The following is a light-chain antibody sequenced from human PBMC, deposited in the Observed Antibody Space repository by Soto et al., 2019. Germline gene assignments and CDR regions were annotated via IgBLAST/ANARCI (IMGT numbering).Light chain of an antibody. Sequence: QSALTQPASVSGSPGQSITISCTGTSFDVGGYNYVSWYQHHPGKAPKLLIYDVTNRPSGVSNRFSGSKSANTASLTISGLQAEDEADYYCSSYTSSTTLVFGGGTKLPVL. V-gene: IGLV2-14*01. CDR3: SSYTSSTTLV. CDR2: DVT. CDR1: SFDVGGYNY. J-gene: IGLJ3*02.